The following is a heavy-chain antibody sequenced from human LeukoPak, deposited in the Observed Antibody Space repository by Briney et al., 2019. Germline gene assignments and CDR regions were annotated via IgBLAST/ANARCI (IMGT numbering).Heavy chain of an antibody. CDR3: PGLGGWGSEYRTALDI. V-gene: IGHV3-23*05. CDR1: GFTFRTYN. Sequence: PGGSLRLSCAASGFTFRTYNMNWVRQAPGKGLEWVSVICSSGSSKYYADSVKSRFSISRDNSKNTLYLQMNSLKLEDTAVYYCPGLGGWGSEYRTALDIRGQGTTVTVSS. D-gene: IGHD2-2*01. CDR2: ICSSGSSK. J-gene: IGHJ3*02.